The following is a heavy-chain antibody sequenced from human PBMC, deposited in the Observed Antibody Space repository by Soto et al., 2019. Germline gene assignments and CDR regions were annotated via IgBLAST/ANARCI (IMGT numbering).Heavy chain of an antibody. CDR3: ARDSADIVVVVAARGDAFDI. CDR1: GFTFSDYY. D-gene: IGHD2-15*01. V-gene: IGHV3-11*01. CDR2: ISSSGSTI. J-gene: IGHJ3*02. Sequence: GGALRLSCAASGFTFSDYYMSWIRQAPGKGLEWVSYISSSGSTIYYADSVKGRFTISRDNAKNSLYLQMNSLRAEDTAVYYCARDSADIVVVVAARGDAFDIWRQGTMVTVSS.